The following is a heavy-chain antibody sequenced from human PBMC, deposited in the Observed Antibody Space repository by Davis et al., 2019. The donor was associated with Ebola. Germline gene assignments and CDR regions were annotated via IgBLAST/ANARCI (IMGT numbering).Heavy chain of an antibody. D-gene: IGHD1-26*01. Sequence: PGGSLRLSCAASGFTFSGSSVHWVRQASGKGLEWVGRIRDKANSYATAYAASVKDRVTTSRDDSKNTAFLQMNSLKTDDTAVYYCTRWEDGFDVWGQGTMVTVSS. J-gene: IGHJ3*01. CDR1: GFTFSGSS. CDR2: IRDKANSYAT. CDR3: TRWEDGFDV. V-gene: IGHV3-73*01.